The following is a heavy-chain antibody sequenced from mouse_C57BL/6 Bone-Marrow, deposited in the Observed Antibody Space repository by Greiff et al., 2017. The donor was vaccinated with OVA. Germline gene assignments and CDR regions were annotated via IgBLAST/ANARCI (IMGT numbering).Heavy chain of an antibody. D-gene: IGHD2-3*01. V-gene: IGHV5-15*01. Sequence: EVQLVESGGGLVQPGGSLKLSCAASGFTFSDYGMAWVRQAPRKGPEWVAFISNLAYSIYYADTVTGRFTISRENAKNTLYLEMSSLRSEDTAMYYCARDGYPLYWYFDVWGTGTTVTVSS. CDR3: ARDGYPLYWYFDV. CDR1: GFTFSDYG. J-gene: IGHJ1*03. CDR2: ISNLAYSI.